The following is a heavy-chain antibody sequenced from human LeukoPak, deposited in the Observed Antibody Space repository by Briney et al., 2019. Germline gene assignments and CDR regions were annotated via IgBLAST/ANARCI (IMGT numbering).Heavy chain of an antibody. V-gene: IGHV3-20*04. CDR1: GFTFDDYG. J-gene: IGHJ6*03. CDR2: INWNGGST. CDR3: ARDRRLRFLEWPLYYYYMDV. D-gene: IGHD3-3*01. Sequence: GGSLRLSCAASGFTFDDYGMSWVRQAPGKGLEWVSGINWNGGSTGYADSVKGRFTISRDHAKNSLYLQMNSLRAEDTALYYCARDRRLRFLEWPLYYYYMDVWGKGTTVTVSS.